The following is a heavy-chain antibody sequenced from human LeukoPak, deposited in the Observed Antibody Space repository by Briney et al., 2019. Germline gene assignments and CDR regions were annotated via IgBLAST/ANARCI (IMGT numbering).Heavy chain of an antibody. J-gene: IGHJ6*02. CDR3: ARGSSGWDSEDGMDV. V-gene: IGHV1-2*04. CDR2: INPNSGGT. D-gene: IGHD6-19*01. CDR1: GYTFTGYY. Sequence: ASVKVSCKASGYTFTGYYMHWVRQAPGQGLEWMGRINPNSGGTNYAQKFQGWVTMTRDTSISTAYMELSRLRSDDTAVYYCARGSSGWDSEDGMDVWGQGTTVTVSS.